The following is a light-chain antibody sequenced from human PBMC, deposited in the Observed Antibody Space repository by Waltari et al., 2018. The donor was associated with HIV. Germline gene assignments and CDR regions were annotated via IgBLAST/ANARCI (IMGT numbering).Light chain of an antibody. CDR2: EVS. J-gene: IGLJ2*01. Sequence: QSALTQPASVSGSPGQSITISCTGTSSDVGSYYLVSWYQQHQGKAPKLMIYEVSKRPSGVSNRFSGSKSGNTASLTISGLQAEDVADYYCCSYAGSSTFVVFGGGTKLTVL. CDR3: CSYAGSSTFVV. V-gene: IGLV2-23*02. CDR1: SSDVGSYYL.